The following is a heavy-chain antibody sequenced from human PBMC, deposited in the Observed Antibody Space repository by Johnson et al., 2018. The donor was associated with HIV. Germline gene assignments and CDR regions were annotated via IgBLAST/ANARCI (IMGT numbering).Heavy chain of an antibody. CDR1: GIIFSHYG. V-gene: IGHV3-30*03. Sequence: QVQLVESGVGVVQPGRSLRLSCTVSGIIFSHYGMHWVRQAPGKVLEWVAVISYDGSNKYYADSVKGRFTISRDNSKNTLYLQMNSLRAEDTAVYYCARAGVVFSTASHDAFDIWGQGTMVTVSS. D-gene: IGHD2-8*02. CDR2: ISYDGSNK. J-gene: IGHJ3*02. CDR3: ARAGVVFSTASHDAFDI.